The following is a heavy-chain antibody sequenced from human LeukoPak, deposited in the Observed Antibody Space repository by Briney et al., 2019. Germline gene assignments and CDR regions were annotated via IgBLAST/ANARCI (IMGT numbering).Heavy chain of an antibody. V-gene: IGHV4-59*08. Sequence: SETLSLTCTVSGGSISSYYWSWIRQPPGKGLEWIGYIYYSGSTNYNPSLKSRVTISVDTSKNQFPLKLSSVAATDTAVYYCARRIPSGYYAYYFDYWGQGTLVTVSS. D-gene: IGHD3-3*01. J-gene: IGHJ4*02. CDR1: GGSISSYY. CDR2: IYYSGST. CDR3: ARRIPSGYYAYYFDY.